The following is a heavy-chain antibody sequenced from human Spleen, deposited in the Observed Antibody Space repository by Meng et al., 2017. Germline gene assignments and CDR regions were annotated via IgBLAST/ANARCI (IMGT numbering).Heavy chain of an antibody. Sequence: HPQESGQGSVRPPYTPFLSCACSGDAVTSGGYSWSWSRQAPEKVLQWIRYVYISSSTNYNPSLKSLVTITLDTSKNLFSLKLTAVTASDTAGDYCARGGTVVNLGYWGPGTLVTVSS. J-gene: IGHJ4*02. V-gene: IGHV4-61*08. CDR2: VYISSST. CDR3: ARGGTVVNLGY. CDR1: GDAVTSGGYS. D-gene: IGHD4-23*01.